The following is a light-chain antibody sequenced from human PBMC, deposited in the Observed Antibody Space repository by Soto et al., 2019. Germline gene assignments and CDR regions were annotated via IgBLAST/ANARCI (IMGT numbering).Light chain of an antibody. J-gene: IGLJ7*01. CDR1: YSNIGSNT. V-gene: IGLV1-44*01. CDR2: STD. CDR3: AAWDDNLNGLA. Sequence: QSVLTQPPSASGTPGQRVTISCSGSYSNIGSNTVNWYQHLPGTAPKLLIYSTDQRPSGVPDRFSGSKSGTSASLAISGLQSDDEADYYCAAWDDNLNGLAFGGGTQLTVL.